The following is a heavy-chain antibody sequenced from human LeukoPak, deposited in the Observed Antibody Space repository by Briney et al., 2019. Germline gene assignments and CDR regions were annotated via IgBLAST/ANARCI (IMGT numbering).Heavy chain of an antibody. V-gene: IGHV3-74*01. CDR1: GFTFGSYW. J-gene: IGHJ4*02. CDR2: ISPDGSTT. Sequence: GGSLRLSCVGSGFTFGSYWLHWVRHAPGKGLVWVSRISPDGSTTNLADSVKGRCTVSRDNAKNSLYLQMNSLRAEDTAVYYCARDPAGLRYFDWSHYFDYWGQGTLVTVSS. D-gene: IGHD3-9*01. CDR3: ARDPAGLRYFDWSHYFDY.